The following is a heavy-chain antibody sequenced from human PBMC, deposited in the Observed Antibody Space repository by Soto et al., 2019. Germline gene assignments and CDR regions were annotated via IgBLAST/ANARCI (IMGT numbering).Heavy chain of an antibody. CDR3: TVTVTTRY. CDR1: GFAFGDYA. J-gene: IGHJ4*02. V-gene: IGHV3-49*03. CDR2: IRNKAHGGTR. D-gene: IGHD4-17*01. Sequence: PGGSLRLSCAASGFAFGDYAMNWFRQPPGKGLEWVGFIRNKAHGGTREYAASVKGRFTISRDDSKSIAYLQMNSLKTEDTAVYYCTVTVTTRYWGQGTPVTVSS.